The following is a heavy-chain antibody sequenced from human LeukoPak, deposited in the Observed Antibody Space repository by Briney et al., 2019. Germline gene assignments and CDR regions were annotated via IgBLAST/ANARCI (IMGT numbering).Heavy chain of an antibody. CDR3: AKDRWRTGFFDY. Sequence: GRSLRLSCAASGFTFSSYGMHWVRQAPGKGLEWVAVIWYDGSNKYYADSVKGRLTISRDNSKNTLYLQMNSLRAEDTALYYCAKDRWRTGFFDYWGQGTLVTVSS. V-gene: IGHV3-33*06. CDR1: GFTFSSYG. J-gene: IGHJ4*02. D-gene: IGHD6-13*01. CDR2: IWYDGSNK.